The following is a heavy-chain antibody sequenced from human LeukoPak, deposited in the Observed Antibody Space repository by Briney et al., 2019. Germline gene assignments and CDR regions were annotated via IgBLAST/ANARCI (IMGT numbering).Heavy chain of an antibody. CDR1: GFTFSSYG. CDR3: AKDKSGGYSYGGFDY. CDR2: ISYDGSNK. Sequence: GGSLRLSCAASGFTFSSYGMHCVRQAPGKGLEWLAVISYDGSNKYYADSVKGRFTISRDNSKNTLYLQMNSLRAEDTAVYYCAKDKSGGYSYGGFDYWGQGTLVTVSS. V-gene: IGHV3-30*18. J-gene: IGHJ4*02. D-gene: IGHD5-18*01.